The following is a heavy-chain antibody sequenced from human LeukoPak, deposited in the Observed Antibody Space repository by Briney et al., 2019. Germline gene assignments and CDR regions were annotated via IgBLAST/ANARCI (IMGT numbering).Heavy chain of an antibody. CDR2: ITGSGGGT. CDR1: GFPFYSFG. V-gene: IGHV3-23*01. CDR3: AKDRVCSAGGCLGWLDP. D-gene: IGHD3-16*01. J-gene: IGHJ5*02. Sequence: GGSLRLSCRGSGFPFYSFGMTWVRQAPGKGLEWVATITGSGGGTYYGESVKGRFTLSRDNSRNIMYLDLDNLRIEDTAVYFCAKDRVCSAGGCLGWLDPWGPGTRVIVSS.